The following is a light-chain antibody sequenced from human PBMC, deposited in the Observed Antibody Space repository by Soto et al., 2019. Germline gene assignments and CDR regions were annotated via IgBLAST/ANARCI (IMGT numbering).Light chain of an antibody. Sequence: IVMTQSPAILSASPGERATLSCRASQSVSSYLAWYQQKPGQAPRLLIYGASTRATGIPARFSGSGSGTDFTLTISRLQSEDFAVYYCQQYNRWPPTLGQGTKVEIK. J-gene: IGKJ1*01. CDR1: QSVSSY. CDR3: QQYNRWPPT. V-gene: IGKV3-15*01. CDR2: GAS.